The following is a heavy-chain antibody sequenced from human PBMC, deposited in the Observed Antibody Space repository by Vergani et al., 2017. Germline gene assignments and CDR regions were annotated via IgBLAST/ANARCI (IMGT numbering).Heavy chain of an antibody. J-gene: IGHJ3*02. CDR2: IIPILGIA. D-gene: IGHD3-9*01. CDR1: GGTFSSYT. CDR3: ARDERRGAAADWLLSPRTDDAFDI. V-gene: IGHV1-69*08. Sequence: QVQLVQSGAEVKKPGSSVKVSCKASGGTFSSYTISWVRQAPGQGLEWMGRIIPILGIANYAQKFQGRVTITADKSTSTAYMELSSLRSEDTAVYYCARDERRGAAADWLLSPRTDDAFDIWGQGTMVTVSS.